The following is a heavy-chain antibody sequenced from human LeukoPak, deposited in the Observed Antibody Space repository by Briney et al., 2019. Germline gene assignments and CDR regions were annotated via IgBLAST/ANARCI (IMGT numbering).Heavy chain of an antibody. D-gene: IGHD3-16*01. V-gene: IGHV1-3*04. Sequence: ASVKVSCKASGYTFTTYAIHWVRQAPGQRLEWMGWINTGNGNTKHSQNFQGRVTITRDTSASTAYMELSSLRSEDTAVYYCARYSLIYPAGFDYWGQGTLVTVSS. CDR2: INTGNGNT. CDR3: ARYSLIYPAGFDY. J-gene: IGHJ4*02. CDR1: GYTFTTYA.